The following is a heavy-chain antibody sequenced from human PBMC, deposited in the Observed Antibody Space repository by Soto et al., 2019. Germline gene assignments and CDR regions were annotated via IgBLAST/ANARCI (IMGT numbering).Heavy chain of an antibody. Sequence: TLSLTCTVSGGSISSGGYDWSWIRQHPGKGLEWIGYIYYSGSTYYNPSLKSRVTISVDTSKNQFSLKLSSVTAADTAVYYCARENMDIPAAPGYFDYWGQGTLVTVSS. CDR3: ARENMDIPAAPGYFDY. V-gene: IGHV4-31*03. D-gene: IGHD2-2*01. J-gene: IGHJ4*02. CDR2: IYYSGST. CDR1: GGSISSGGYD.